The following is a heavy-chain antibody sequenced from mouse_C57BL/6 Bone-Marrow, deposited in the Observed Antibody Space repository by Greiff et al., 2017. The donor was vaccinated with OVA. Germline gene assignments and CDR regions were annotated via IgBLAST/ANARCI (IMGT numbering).Heavy chain of an antibody. Sequence: QVHVKQSGPGLVQPSQSLSITCTVSGFSLTSYGVHWVRQSPGKGLEWLGVIWSGGSTDYNAAFISRLSISKDNSKSQVFFKMNSLQADDTAIYYCARRDYYYGKYYAMDYWGQGTSVTVSS. J-gene: IGHJ4*01. V-gene: IGHV2-2*01. CDR3: ARRDYYYGKYYAMDY. D-gene: IGHD1-1*01. CDR1: GFSLTSYG. CDR2: IWSGGST.